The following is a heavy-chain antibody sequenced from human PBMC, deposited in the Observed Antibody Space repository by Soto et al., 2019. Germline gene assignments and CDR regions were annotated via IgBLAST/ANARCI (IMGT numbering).Heavy chain of an antibody. CDR1: GDPLSYCCYY. Sequence: QVQLQESGPGLVEPSETLSLVCSVSGDPLSYCCYYWIWDRQSPGKALVWIGFVYHTGATNHPPSLGSRVTLAVDMSKNEFSLKLTSVIAADRARYCCAGEGNSGWEWFDPWGKGLLVTVSS. D-gene: IGHD1-26*01. J-gene: IGHJ5*02. CDR3: AGEGNSGWEWFDP. V-gene: IGHV4-31*03. CDR2: VYHTGAT.